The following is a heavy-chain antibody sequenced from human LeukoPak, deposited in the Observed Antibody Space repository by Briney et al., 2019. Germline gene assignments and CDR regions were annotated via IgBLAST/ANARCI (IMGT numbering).Heavy chain of an antibody. CDR1: GLSFSSYA. CDR2: VSGTSTNT. D-gene: IGHD6-19*01. V-gene: IGHV3-23*01. CDR3: AKGAAVAGTLYFQH. Sequence: PGGSVRLSCAASGLSFSSYAMSWVRQAPGKGLEWVSAVSGTSTNTYYSDSVKGRFTISRDNSQNTLYLQMNNLEGGDTAVYYCAKGAAVAGTLYFQHWGQGTLVTVSS. J-gene: IGHJ1*01.